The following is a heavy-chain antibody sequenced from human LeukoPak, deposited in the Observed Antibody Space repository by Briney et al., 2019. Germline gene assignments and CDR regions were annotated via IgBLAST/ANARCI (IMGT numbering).Heavy chain of an antibody. J-gene: IGHJ3*02. CDR3: AKVLSGAFDI. D-gene: IGHD2/OR15-2a*01. CDR2: ISYDGSNK. CDR1: GFTFGDYS. Sequence: GGSLRLSCAVSGFTFGDYSMNWVRQAPGKGLEWVAVISYDGSNKYYADSVKGRFTISRDNSKNTLYLQMNSLRAEDTAVYYCAKVLSGAFDIWGQGTMVTVSS. V-gene: IGHV3-30*18.